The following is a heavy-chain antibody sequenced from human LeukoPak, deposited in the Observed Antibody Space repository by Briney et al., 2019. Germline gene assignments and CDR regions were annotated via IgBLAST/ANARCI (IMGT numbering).Heavy chain of an antibody. V-gene: IGHV3-30*02. CDR1: GFTFSSYG. J-gene: IGHJ4*02. Sequence: GGSLRLSCAASGFTFSSYGMHWVRQAPGKGLEWVAVIWYDGSNKYYADSVKGRFTISRENSKNTLYLQMNSLRAEDTAVYYCAFYYDSSGYSIFDYWGQGTLVTVSS. D-gene: IGHD3-22*01. CDR3: AFYYDSSGYSIFDY. CDR2: IWYDGSNK.